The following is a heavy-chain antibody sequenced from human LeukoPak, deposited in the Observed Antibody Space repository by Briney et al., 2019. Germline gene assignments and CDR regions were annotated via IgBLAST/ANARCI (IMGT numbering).Heavy chain of an antibody. Sequence: ASVKVSCKASGYTFTGYYIHWVRQVPGQGLEWMGWINPSGGVTKYAQKFQGRATMTRDTSISTAYMELSRLTSDDTAVYFCARRYCSGVSCYPDYWGQGTLVTVSS. CDR1: GYTFTGYY. CDR2: INPSGGVT. V-gene: IGHV1-2*02. CDR3: ARRYCSGVSCYPDY. J-gene: IGHJ4*02. D-gene: IGHD2-15*01.